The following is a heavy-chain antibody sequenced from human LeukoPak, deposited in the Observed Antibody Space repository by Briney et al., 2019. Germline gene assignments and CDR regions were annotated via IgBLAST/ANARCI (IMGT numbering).Heavy chain of an antibody. Sequence: PGGSLRLSCAASGFSFSTNAMSWVRQAPGKGLEWVSGISGSGGSTYYADSVKGQFTISRDNSKNTLYLQMNSLRAEDTAVYHCAKGRKSYYYGMDVWGQGTTVTVSS. J-gene: IGHJ6*02. CDR2: ISGSGGST. CDR3: AKGRKSYYYGMDV. V-gene: IGHV3-23*01. CDR1: GFSFSTNA.